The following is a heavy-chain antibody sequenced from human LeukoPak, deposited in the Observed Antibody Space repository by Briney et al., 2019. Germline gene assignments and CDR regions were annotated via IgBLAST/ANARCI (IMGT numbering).Heavy chain of an antibody. J-gene: IGHJ4*02. V-gene: IGHV1-69*13. D-gene: IGHD4-23*01. CDR2: IIPIFGTA. Sequence: GASVKVSCKASGGTFSSYATSWVRQAPGQGLEWMGGIIPIFGTANYAQKFQGRVTITADESTSTAYMELSSLRSEDTAVYYCARVVDDYGGNFDPPFDYWGQGTLVTVSS. CDR1: GGTFSSYA. CDR3: ARVVDDYGGNFDPPFDY.